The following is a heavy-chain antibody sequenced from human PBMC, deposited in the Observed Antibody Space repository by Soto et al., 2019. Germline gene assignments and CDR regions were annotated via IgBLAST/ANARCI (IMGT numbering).Heavy chain of an antibody. Sequence: HPGGSLRLSCAASGFTFSAFAMHWVRLAPGRGLEYVSAISNNGDGTYYANSVKGRFIISRDNSKNTLFLHMDSLRSDDMAMYFCTRAPSLTLLYDHRGQATLVTVSS. CDR2: ISNNGDGT. V-gene: IGHV3-64*01. J-gene: IGHJ4*02. CDR3: TRAPSLTLLYDH. D-gene: IGHD3-9*01. CDR1: GFTFSAFA.